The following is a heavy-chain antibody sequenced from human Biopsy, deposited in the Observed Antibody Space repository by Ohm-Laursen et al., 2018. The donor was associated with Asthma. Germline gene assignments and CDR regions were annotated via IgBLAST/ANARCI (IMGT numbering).Heavy chain of an antibody. J-gene: IGHJ4*02. D-gene: IGHD2-2*01. CDR3: ARKAGSCISRTCYSLDF. CDR1: GGTFNTYV. CDR2: INSVFGTT. Sequence: SSVKVSCKSLGGTFNTYVIGWVRQAPGQGLERMGGINSVFGTTTYPQKFQDRVTITADDSTSTVYMELSSLRSEDTAVYYCARKAGSCISRTCYSLDFWGQGTLVAVSS. V-gene: IGHV1-69*01.